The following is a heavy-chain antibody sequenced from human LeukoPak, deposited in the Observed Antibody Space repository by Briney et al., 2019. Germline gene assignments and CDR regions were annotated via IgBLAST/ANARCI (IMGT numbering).Heavy chain of an antibody. Sequence: ASVKVSCKASGYTFTSHGISWVRQAPGQGLEWMGWISVYNAKTNYAQKLQGRVTMTTDTSTSTAYMELRSLRSDDTAVYYCARGIFPQYYYGSGSYYSYLWDYWGQGTLVTVSS. CDR3: ARGIFPQYYYGSGSYYSYLWDY. V-gene: IGHV1-18*01. J-gene: IGHJ4*02. D-gene: IGHD3-10*01. CDR1: GYTFTSHG. CDR2: ISVYNAKT.